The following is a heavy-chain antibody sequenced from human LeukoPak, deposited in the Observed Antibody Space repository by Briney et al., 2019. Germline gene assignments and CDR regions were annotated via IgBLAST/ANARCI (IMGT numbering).Heavy chain of an antibody. CDR2: IYNSET. CDR3: AKNTWELLQ. D-gene: IGHD1-26*01. J-gene: IGHJ4*02. Sequence: PSETLSLTCTVSGASISSYYWSWTRQPPGKGLEWIGHIYNSETNYNLSLKSRVTISVDTSKNQFSLKLSSVTAADTAVYYCAKNTWELLQWGQGTLVTVSS. CDR1: GASISSYY. V-gene: IGHV4-59*01.